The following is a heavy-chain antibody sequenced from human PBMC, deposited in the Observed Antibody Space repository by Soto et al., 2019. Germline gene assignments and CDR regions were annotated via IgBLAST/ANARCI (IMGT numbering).Heavy chain of an antibody. V-gene: IGHV3-23*01. J-gene: IGHJ1*01. CDR2: ISGSGGST. CDR3: ANRYSSSWYDAFQH. CDR1: GFTFSSYA. Sequence: GGSLRLSCAASGFTFSSYAMSWVRQAPGKGLEWLSAISGSGGSTYYADSVKGRFTISRDNSKNTLYLQMNSLRAEDTAVYYCANRYSSSWYDAFQHWGQGTLVTVSS. D-gene: IGHD6-13*01.